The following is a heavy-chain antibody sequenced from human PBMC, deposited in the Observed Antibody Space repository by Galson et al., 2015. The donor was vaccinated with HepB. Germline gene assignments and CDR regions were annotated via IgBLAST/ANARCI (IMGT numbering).Heavy chain of an antibody. CDR3: ARTGYTRAFDI. D-gene: IGHD6-13*01. CDR2: ISGSGGYT. CDR1: GITFNSYA. Sequence: SLRLSCAGSGITFNSYAMSWVRQAPGKGLEWVSAISGSGGYTDYADSVKGRFTISRDNSKNTLYLQMNSLRAEDTAVYYCARTGYTRAFDIWGQGTMVTVSS. J-gene: IGHJ3*02. V-gene: IGHV3-23*01.